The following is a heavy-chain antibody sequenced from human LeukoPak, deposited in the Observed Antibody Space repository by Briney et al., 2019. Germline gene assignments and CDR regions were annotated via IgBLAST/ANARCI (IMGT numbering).Heavy chain of an antibody. CDR3: ARNGRYYYY. CDR1: GFTFSSYA. V-gene: IGHV3-23*01. J-gene: IGHJ4*02. D-gene: IGHD3-10*01. CDR2: ISGSDGST. Sequence: GGSLRLSCAASGFTFSSYAMSWVRQAPGKGLEWVSGISGSDGSTYYADSVKGRFTIPRDNSKNTLYLQMNSLRAEDTAVYYCARNGRYYYYWGQGTLVTVSS.